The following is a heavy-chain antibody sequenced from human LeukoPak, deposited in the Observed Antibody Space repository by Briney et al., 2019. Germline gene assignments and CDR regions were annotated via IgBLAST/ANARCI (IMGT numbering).Heavy chain of an antibody. V-gene: IGHV3-23*01. CDR2: ISGSGGST. J-gene: IGHJ6*03. Sequence: GGSLRLSCAASGFTFSSYAMSWVRQAPGKGLEWVSAISGSGGSTYYADSVKGRFTISRDNSKNTLYLQMNSLRAEDTAVYYCAKDLSSNWAAYYHMDVWGKGTTVTVSS. CDR3: AKDLSSNWAAYYHMDV. CDR1: GFTFSSYA. D-gene: IGHD6-13*01.